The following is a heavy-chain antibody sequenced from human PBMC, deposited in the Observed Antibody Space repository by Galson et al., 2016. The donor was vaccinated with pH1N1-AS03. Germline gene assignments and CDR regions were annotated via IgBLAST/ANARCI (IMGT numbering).Heavy chain of an antibody. CDR2: ISSSGNTI. J-gene: IGHJ5*02. V-gene: IGHV3-48*03. CDR3: ARALSEQYYDILTGNDP. Sequence: SLRLSCAASGFIFSSYEMNWVRQAPGKGLEWVSYISSSGNTIYYADSEKGRFTISRDNAKNSLYLQMNSLRAEYTAVYYCARALSEQYYDILTGNDPWGQGTLVTVSS. D-gene: IGHD3-9*01. CDR1: GFIFSSYE.